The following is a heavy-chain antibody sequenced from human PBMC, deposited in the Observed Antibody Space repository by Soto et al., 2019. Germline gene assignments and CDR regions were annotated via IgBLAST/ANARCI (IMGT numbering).Heavy chain of an antibody. CDR1: GYTFTSYA. D-gene: IGHD6-13*01. CDR2: INAGNGNT. J-gene: IGHJ5*02. CDR3: ARTVGQQLVSNWFDP. V-gene: IGHV1-3*01. Sequence: ASVKVSCKASGYTFTSYAMDWVRQAPGQRLEWMGWINAGNGNTKYSQKFQGRVTITRDTSASTAYMELSSLRSEDTAVYYCARTVGQQLVSNWFDPWGQGTLVTVSS.